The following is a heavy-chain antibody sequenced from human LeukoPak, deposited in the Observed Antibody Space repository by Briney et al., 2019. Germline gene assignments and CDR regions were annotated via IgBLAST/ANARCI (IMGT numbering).Heavy chain of an antibody. CDR3: ARDHSGYDYARGFDY. CDR2: IYSGGST. D-gene: IGHD5-12*01. V-gene: IGHV3-53*01. CDR1: GFTVSSNY. J-gene: IGHJ4*02. Sequence: GGSLRLSCAASGFTVSSNYMSWVRQATGKGLEWVSVIYSGGSTYYADSVKGRFTISRDNSKNTLYLQMNSLRAEDTAVYYCARDHSGYDYARGFDYWGQGTLVTVPS.